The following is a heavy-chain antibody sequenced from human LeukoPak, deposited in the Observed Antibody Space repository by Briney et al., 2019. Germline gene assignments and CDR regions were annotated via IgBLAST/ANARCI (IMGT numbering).Heavy chain of an antibody. CDR3: AKTFCSGGSCYEALFDS. D-gene: IGHD2-15*01. V-gene: IGHV3-21*01. J-gene: IGHJ4*02. CDR1: GFTFISYT. Sequence: GGSLRLSCAASGFTFISYTMKWVRQAPGKGLEWVSSIGAISSYVYYSDSVKGRFTISRDDSKNSLYLQMSDLRAEDTAVYYCAKTFCSGGSCYEALFDSWGKGTLVSVSS. CDR2: IGAISSYV.